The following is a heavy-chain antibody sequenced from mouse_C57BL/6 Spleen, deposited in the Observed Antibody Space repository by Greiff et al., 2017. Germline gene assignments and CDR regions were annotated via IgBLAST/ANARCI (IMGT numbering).Heavy chain of an antibody. D-gene: IGHD2-4*01. J-gene: IGHJ2*01. CDR1: GYTFTSYW. CDR3: ARRYYDPYYCDY. CDR2: IYPGSGST. V-gene: IGHV1-55*01. Sequence: QVQLQQPGAELVKPGASVKMSCKASGYTFTSYWITWVKQRPGQGLEWIGDIYPGSGSTNYNEKFKSKATLTVDTSSSTAYMQLSSLTSEDSAVYYCARRYYDPYYCDYWGQGTTLTVSS.